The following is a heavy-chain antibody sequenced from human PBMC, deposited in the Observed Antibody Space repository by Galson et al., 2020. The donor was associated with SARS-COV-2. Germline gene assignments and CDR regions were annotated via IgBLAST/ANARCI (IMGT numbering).Heavy chain of an antibody. V-gene: IGHV4-61*09. J-gene: IGHJ5*02. CDR3: ARGGGYSGSDYVRFDP. CDR1: GVSITYAAPY. D-gene: IGHD5-12*01. CDR2: IYVSRRT. Sequence: SETLSLTCFVSGVSITYAAPYWSWIRQTAGKGLEWIGQIYVSRRTHYNPSLSSRVSISLDTSKNAFSLKLTSVTAEDTAVYFCARGGGYSGSDYVRFDPWGQGALVTVSS.